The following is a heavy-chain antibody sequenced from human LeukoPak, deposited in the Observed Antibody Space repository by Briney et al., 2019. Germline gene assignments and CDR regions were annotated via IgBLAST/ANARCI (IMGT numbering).Heavy chain of an antibody. CDR1: GYTFSNYA. CDR2: VSPFNNNT. J-gene: IGHJ5*02. Sequence: ASVKDSCKASGYTFSNYAITWVRQAPGQGLEYMGWVSPFNNNTRYAQKYQGRVTMTTDTSTSTAYMELRSLRSDDTAVYYCARLYYYDTSGYRSFDPWGRGTLVTVSS. D-gene: IGHD3-22*01. V-gene: IGHV1-18*01. CDR3: ARLYYYDTSGYRSFDP.